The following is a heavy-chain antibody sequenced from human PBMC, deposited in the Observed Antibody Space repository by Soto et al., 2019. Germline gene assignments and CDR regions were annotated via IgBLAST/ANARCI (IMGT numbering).Heavy chain of an antibody. CDR3: ARSTVTVTNYYPYMDV. J-gene: IGHJ6*03. CDR1: GYTFTSYG. CDR2: ISAYNGNT. V-gene: IGHV1-18*01. D-gene: IGHD4-17*01. Sequence: ASVKVSCKASGYTFTSYGISWVRQASGQGLEWMGWISAYNGNTNYAQKLQGRVTMTTDTSTSTAYMELRSLRSDDTAVYYCARSTVTVTNYYPYMDVWGKGTTVTVSS.